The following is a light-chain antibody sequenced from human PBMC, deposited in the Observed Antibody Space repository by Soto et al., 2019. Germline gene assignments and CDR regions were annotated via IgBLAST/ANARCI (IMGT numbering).Light chain of an antibody. Sequence: QSALTQPASVSGSPGQSITISCTGTTSDVGSYNLVSWYQHHPGKAPKLMIYEGSKRPSGVSDRFSGSKSGNTASLTVSGLQAADEADYFCKSYAGSNTYVFGSGTQLTVL. CDR3: KSYAGSNTYV. J-gene: IGLJ7*01. CDR1: TSDVGSYNL. CDR2: EGS. V-gene: IGLV2-14*02.